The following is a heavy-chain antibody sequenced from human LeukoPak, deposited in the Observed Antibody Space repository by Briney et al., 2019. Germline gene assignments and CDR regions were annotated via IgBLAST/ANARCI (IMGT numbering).Heavy chain of an antibody. CDR1: GYTFTDYY. J-gene: IGHJ5*02. Sequence: ASEKVSCKVSGYTFTDYYMHWVPKAPGKGLEWMGLVDPEDGETIYAEKFQGRVTITADTSTDTAYMELSSLRSEDTAVYYCATGRCGGDCYVNWFDPWGQGTLVTVSS. V-gene: IGHV1-69-2*01. CDR3: ATGRCGGDCYVNWFDP. CDR2: VDPEDGET. D-gene: IGHD2-21*01.